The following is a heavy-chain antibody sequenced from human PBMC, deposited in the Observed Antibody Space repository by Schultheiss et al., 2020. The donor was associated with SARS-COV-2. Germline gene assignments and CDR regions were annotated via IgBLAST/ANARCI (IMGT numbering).Heavy chain of an antibody. CDR2: IYHSGST. CDR1: GYSISSGYY. CDR3: ARGRYDILTGYRKPSRSNWFDP. V-gene: IGHV4-38-2*01. J-gene: IGHJ5*02. Sequence: SETLSLTCAVSGYSISSGYYWGWIRQPPGKGLEWIGSIYHSGSTYYNPSLKSRVTISVDTSKNQFSLKLSSVTAADTAVYYCARGRYDILTGYRKPSRSNWFDPWGQGTLVTVSS. D-gene: IGHD3-9*01.